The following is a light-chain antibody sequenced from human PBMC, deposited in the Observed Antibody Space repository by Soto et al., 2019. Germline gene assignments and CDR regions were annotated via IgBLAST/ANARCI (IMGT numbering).Light chain of an antibody. CDR1: QSVDTSY. V-gene: IGKV3-20*01. J-gene: IGKJ1*01. CDR3: HQYGSSPRT. CDR2: GTS. Sequence: DILLTQTPRTLSLSPGERATLSCRASQSVDTSYFGWYQQKPGQAPRLLIYGTSNGATGIPDRFSGSGSGTDFTLTISGVEPEDFAVYYCHQYGSSPRTFGQGTKVDIK.